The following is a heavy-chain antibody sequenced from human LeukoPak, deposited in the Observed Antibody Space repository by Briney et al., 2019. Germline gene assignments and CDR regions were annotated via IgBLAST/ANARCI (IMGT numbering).Heavy chain of an antibody. CDR3: AKDRRGESYYDSSGYYGLFEY. V-gene: IGHV3-23*01. J-gene: IGHJ4*02. CDR1: GFTFDNYA. CDR2: ISGVGLST. D-gene: IGHD3-22*01. Sequence: GGSLRLSCAASGFTFDNYAMSWVRQAPGKGLQWASAISGVGLSTYYADSVKGRFTISRDNSKNTLYLQMNNLRAEDTAVYYCAKDRRGESYYDSSGYYGLFEYWGQGTLVTVSS.